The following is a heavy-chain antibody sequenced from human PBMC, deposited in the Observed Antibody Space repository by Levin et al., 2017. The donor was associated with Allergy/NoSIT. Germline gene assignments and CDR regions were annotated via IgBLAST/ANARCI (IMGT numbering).Heavy chain of an antibody. Sequence: GGSLRLSCAASGFTFSSYGMHWVRQAPGKGLEWVAVISYDGSNKYYADSVKGRFTISRDNSKNTLYLQMNSLRAEDTAVYYCAKQAGYCTNGVCYYYFDYWGQGTLVTVSS. J-gene: IGHJ4*02. V-gene: IGHV3-30*18. CDR2: ISYDGSNK. D-gene: IGHD2-8*01. CDR3: AKQAGYCTNGVCYYYFDY. CDR1: GFTFSSYG.